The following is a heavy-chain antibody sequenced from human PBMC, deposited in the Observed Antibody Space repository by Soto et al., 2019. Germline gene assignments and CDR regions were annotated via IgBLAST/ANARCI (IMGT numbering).Heavy chain of an antibody. CDR3: AKGFLHGMDV. J-gene: IGHJ6*02. CDR2: ISAGGTIT. D-gene: IGHD3-10*01. V-gene: IGHV3-23*01. Sequence: WVRQAPGEGLEWVSGISAGGTITYYADSVKGRLTISRDNPKNTLYLQMNSLRAEDTAVYYCAKGFLHGMDVWGQGTTVTVSS.